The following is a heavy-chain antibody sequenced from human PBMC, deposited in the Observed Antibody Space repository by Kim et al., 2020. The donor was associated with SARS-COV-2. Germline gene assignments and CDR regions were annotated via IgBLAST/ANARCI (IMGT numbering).Heavy chain of an antibody. D-gene: IGHD7-27*01. CDR2: IKYEGSEK. V-gene: IGHV3-30*18. CDR3: AKDRLFFIMTFWGESGGLDV. J-gene: IGHJ6*02. CDR1: GFSFSNFC. Sequence: GGSLRLSCAASGFSFSNFCMSWVRQAPGKGLEWVALIKYEGSEKYYADSLKGRFTISRDSSKNTLYLQMNSLRAEDTAVYYCAKDRLFFIMTFWGESGGLDVGGQGTMVTVSS.